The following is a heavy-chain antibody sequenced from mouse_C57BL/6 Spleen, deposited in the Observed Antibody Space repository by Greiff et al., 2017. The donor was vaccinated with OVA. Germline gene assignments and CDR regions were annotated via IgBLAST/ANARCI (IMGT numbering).Heavy chain of an antibody. Sequence: VQLQQSGAELVKPGASVKLSCKASGYTFTSYWMHWVKQRPGQGLEWIGMIHPNSGSTNYNEKFKSKATLTVDKSSSTAYMQLSSLTSEDSAVYYCARGGAVAWFAYWGQGTLVTVSA. CDR1: GYTFTSYW. V-gene: IGHV1-64*01. CDR2: IHPNSGST. J-gene: IGHJ3*01. CDR3: ARGGAVAWFAY.